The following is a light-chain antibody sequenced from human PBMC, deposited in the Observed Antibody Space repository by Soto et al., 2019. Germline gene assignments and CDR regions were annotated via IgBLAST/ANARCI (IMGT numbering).Light chain of an antibody. V-gene: IGKV3-11*01. CDR1: QSVSNY. CDR2: DAS. Sequence: EVVLKQSPATLSLSPGERATLSCSASQSVSNYLAWYQQKPGQAPRLLIYDASSRATGIPDRFSGSGSGTDFTLTISSLEPEDVAVDYCQQRSSWPPITFGQGTRLEIK. J-gene: IGKJ5*01. CDR3: QQRSSWPPIT.